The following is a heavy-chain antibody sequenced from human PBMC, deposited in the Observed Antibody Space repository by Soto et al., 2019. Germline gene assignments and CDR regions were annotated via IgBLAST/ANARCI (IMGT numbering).Heavy chain of an antibody. Sequence: WETLSLTCNVSGGSISNSRSYWAWIRQPPGKGLEWLANIFYSGSTYYNPSLASRVTVSVDTSKNEFSLKLRSVTAADTAVYYCARQPTTGDTDLWFDPWGQGTLVTVSS. D-gene: IGHD2-21*01. CDR1: GGSISNSRSY. J-gene: IGHJ5*02. V-gene: IGHV4-39*01. CDR2: IFYSGST. CDR3: ARQPTTGDTDLWFDP.